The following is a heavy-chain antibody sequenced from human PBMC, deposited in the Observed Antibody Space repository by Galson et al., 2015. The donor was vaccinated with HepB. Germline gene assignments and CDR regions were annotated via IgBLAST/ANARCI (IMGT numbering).Heavy chain of an antibody. CDR2: ISSSSSYI. CDR1: GFTFSSYS. CDR3: AREWELLLISHDVYYFDY. J-gene: IGHJ4*02. Sequence: SLRLSCAASGFTFSSYSMNWVRQAPGKGLEWVSSISSSSSYIYYADSVKGRFTISRDNAKNSLYLQMNSLRAEDTAVYYCAREWELLLISHDVYYFDYWGQGTLVTVSS. V-gene: IGHV3-21*01. D-gene: IGHD1-26*01.